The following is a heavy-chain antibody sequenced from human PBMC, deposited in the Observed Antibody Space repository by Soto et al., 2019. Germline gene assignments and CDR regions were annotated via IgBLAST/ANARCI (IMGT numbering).Heavy chain of an antibody. CDR2: IIPIFGTA. Sequence: GASVKVSCKASGCTFSSYAISWVRQAPGQGLEWMGGIIPIFGTANYAQKFQGRVTITADESTSTAYMELSSLRSEDTAVYYCARDLDCSSNSCSGKYWGQRTLVTVSS. CDR3: ARDLDCSSNSCSGKY. D-gene: IGHD2-2*01. J-gene: IGHJ4*02. CDR1: GCTFSSYA. V-gene: IGHV1-69*13.